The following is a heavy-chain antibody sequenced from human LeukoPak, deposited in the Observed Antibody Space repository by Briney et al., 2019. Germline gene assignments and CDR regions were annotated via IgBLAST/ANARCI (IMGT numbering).Heavy chain of an antibody. V-gene: IGHV6-1*01. CDR2: TYYRSKWYN. CDR1: GDSVSSNSAA. J-gene: IGHJ5*02. Sequence: SQTLSLTCAISGDSVSSNSAAWNWIRQSPSRGLEWLGRTYYRSKWYNDYALSVKSRITINPQTSKNQLSLQLNSVTPEDTAVYYCAREGGSYFIRWFDPWGQGTLVTVSS. CDR3: AREGGSYFIRWFDP. D-gene: IGHD1-26*01.